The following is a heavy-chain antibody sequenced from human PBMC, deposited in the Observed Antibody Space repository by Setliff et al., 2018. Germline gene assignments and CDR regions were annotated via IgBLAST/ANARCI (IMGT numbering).Heavy chain of an antibody. V-gene: IGHV4-39*07. CDR3: ARQQRLVIGSTAYYYYGMDV. D-gene: IGHD6-13*01. CDR2: IYYSGST. Sequence: SETLSLTCTVPGGSISSSSYYWGWIRQPPGKGLEWIGIIYYSGSTYYNPSLKSRVTISVDTSKNQFSLKLSSVTAADTAVYYCARQQRLVIGSTAYYYYGMDVWGQGTTVTVSS. J-gene: IGHJ6*02. CDR1: GGSISSSSYY.